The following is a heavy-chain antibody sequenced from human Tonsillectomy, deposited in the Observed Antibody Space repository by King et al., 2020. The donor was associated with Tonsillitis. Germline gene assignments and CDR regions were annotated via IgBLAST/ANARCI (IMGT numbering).Heavy chain of an antibody. CDR3: ARDVAYCGVDCYLIYDYGMDV. CDR1: GFTFSSYA. D-gene: IGHD2-21*02. Sequence: VQLVESGGGVVQPGRSLRLSCAASGFTFSSYAMHWVRQAPGKGLEWVAVISYDGSNKYYADSVKGRFTISRDNSKNTLYLQMNSLRAEETAVYYCARDVAYCGVDCYLIYDYGMDVWGQGTTVTVSS. J-gene: IGHJ6*02. V-gene: IGHV3-30*04. CDR2: ISYDGSNK.